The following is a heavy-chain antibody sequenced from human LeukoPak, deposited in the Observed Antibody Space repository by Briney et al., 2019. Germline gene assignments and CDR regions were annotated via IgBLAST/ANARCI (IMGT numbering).Heavy chain of an antibody. CDR3: ERDPSEYEYNRGWYRDF. Sequence: QPGGSLRLACAASGFTFSNYGMAWFRQAPGKGLEWVSTRADETHYADSVKGRFTISRDNSKSTLALQMTSLRVDDTAVYYCERDPSEYEYNRGWYRDFWGQGSRVIVSS. CDR2: RADET. CDR1: GFTFSNYG. J-gene: IGHJ4*02. V-gene: IGHV3-23*01. D-gene: IGHD6-19*01.